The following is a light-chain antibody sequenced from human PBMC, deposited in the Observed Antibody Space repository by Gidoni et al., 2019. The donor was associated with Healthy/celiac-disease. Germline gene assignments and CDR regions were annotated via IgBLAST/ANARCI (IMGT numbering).Light chain of an antibody. CDR3: IRALQSPLT. J-gene: IGKJ4*02. V-gene: IGKV2-28*01. Sequence: DVERIQPGLPLPVTPGEPASISCRSSQSLLHSNGYNYLDWYLQKPGQSPQLLIYLGSNRASGVPDWFSGGGAGTVVVLKISRVAAADCGGYYCIRALQSPLTFGRGTKVEIK. CDR1: QSLLHSNGYNY. CDR2: LGS.